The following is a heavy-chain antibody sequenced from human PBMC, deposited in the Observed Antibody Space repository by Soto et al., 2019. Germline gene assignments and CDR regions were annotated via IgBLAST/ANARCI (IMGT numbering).Heavy chain of an antibody. V-gene: IGHV3-74*01. CDR1: GFTFSSYW. CDR3: ARDRSSRYGMDV. D-gene: IGHD6-13*01. CDR2: INSDGSST. J-gene: IGHJ6*02. Sequence: GGSLRLSCAASGFTFSSYWMHWVRQAPGKGLVWVSRINSDGSSTSYADSVKGRFTISRDNAKNTLYLQMNRLRAEDTAVYYCARDRSSRYGMDVWGQGTTVTVSS.